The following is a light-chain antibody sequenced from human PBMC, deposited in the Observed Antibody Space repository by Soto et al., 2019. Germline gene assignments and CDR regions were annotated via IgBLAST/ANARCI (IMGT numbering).Light chain of an antibody. CDR2: GAS. CDR1: QSMSSD. CDR3: QHYKIWPWT. V-gene: IGKV3-15*01. Sequence: VRTKAPATLSVSTGRRATLSCRASQSMSSDLAWYQQKPGQAPRLLIYGASTRATGIPARFSGSGSGTEFTLTISSLQSEDFVVYYCQHYKIWPWTFGQGTKVDIK. J-gene: IGKJ1*01.